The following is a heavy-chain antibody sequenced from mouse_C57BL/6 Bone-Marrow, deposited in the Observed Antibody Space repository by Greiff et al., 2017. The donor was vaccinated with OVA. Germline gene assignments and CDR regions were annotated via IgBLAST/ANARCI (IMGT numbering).Heavy chain of an antibody. J-gene: IGHJ1*03. CDR3: ASRRYFGV. CDR1: GYTFTSYD. V-gene: IGHV1-85*01. CDR2: IYPRDGST. Sequence: VKLVESGPELVKPGASVKLSCKASGYTFTSYDINWVKQTPGQGLEWIGWIYPRDGSTKYNEKFKGKATLTVDTSSTTAYVELHSLTSEDSAVYFCASRRYFGVSGTGTTVTVSS.